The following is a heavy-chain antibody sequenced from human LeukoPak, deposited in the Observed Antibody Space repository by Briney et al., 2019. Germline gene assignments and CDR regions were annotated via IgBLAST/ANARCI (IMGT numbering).Heavy chain of an antibody. CDR3: ARAVVVPAAMMSGYYYYYGMDV. D-gene: IGHD2-2*01. CDR2: ISYDGSNK. J-gene: IGHJ6*02. Sequence: PGGSLRLSCAASGFTFSSYAMHWVRQAPGKGLEWVAVISYDGSNKYYADSVKGRFTISRDNSKNTLYLQMNSLRAEDTAVYYCARAVVVPAAMMSGYYYYYGMDVWGQGTTVTFSS. V-gene: IGHV3-30-3*01. CDR1: GFTFSSYA.